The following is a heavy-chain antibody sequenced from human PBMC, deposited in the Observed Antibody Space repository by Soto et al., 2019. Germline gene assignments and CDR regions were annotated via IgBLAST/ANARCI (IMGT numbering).Heavy chain of an antibody. V-gene: IGHV4-39*01. CDR2: IYYSGST. D-gene: IGHD6-13*01. CDR3: ANGYSSSWYYYYGMDV. J-gene: IGHJ6*02. Sequence: SETLSLTCTVSGGSISSSSYYWGWIRQPPGKGLEWIGSIYYSGSTYYNPSLKSRVTISVDTSKSQFSLKLSSVTAADTAVYYCANGYSSSWYYYYGMDVWGQGTTVTVSS. CDR1: GGSISSSSYY.